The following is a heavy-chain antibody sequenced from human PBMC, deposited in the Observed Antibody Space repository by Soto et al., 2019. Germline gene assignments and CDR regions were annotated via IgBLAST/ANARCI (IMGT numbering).Heavy chain of an antibody. CDR3: ARPGDYCARDRGGYDRLYYYHGMDV. J-gene: IGHJ6*02. D-gene: IGHD5-12*01. V-gene: IGHV5-51*01. Sequence: GESLKISCKGSGYSFTSYWIGWVRQMPGKGLEWMGIIYPGDSDTRYSPSFQGQVTISADKSISTAYLQWSSLKASDTAMYYCARPGDYCARDRGGYDRLYYYHGMDVWGQGTTVTVSS. CDR2: IYPGDSDT. CDR1: GYSFTSYW.